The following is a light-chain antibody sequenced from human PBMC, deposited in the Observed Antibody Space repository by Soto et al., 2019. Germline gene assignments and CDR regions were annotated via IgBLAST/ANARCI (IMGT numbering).Light chain of an antibody. V-gene: IGKV3-20*01. Sequence: EIVLTQSPGTVSLSPGERATVSCRASQSVSTNYLAWYQQKPGQAPRLLIYRTSTGATGIPDRFSGGGSGTDFTLTISRLAPEYFALYYCQQYGNSPMTFGQGTRLEVK. J-gene: IGKJ5*01. CDR2: RTS. CDR1: QSVSTNY. CDR3: QQYGNSPMT.